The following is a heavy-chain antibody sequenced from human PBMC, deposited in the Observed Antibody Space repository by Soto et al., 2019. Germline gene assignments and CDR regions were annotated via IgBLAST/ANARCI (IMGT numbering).Heavy chain of an antibody. CDR3: ARGRTWGARDFDY. CDR2: ISAYNGHT. CDR1: GYRFNTQA. V-gene: IGHV1-18*01. Sequence: GSVKVYFKACGYRFNTQAISLVRQAPGQGLEWMGWISAYNGHTDYAQKFQGRVTMTTDTSTNTVSMELRGLTSDDTAVYYCARGRTWGARDFDYWGQGTMVTVSS. J-gene: IGHJ4*02. D-gene: IGHD3-16*01.